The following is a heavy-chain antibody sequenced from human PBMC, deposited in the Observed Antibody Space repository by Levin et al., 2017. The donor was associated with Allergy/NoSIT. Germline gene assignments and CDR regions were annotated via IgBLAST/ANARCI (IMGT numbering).Heavy chain of an antibody. CDR3: AREPDKVGLDVFDI. J-gene: IGHJ3*02. D-gene: IGHD2-2*01. Sequence: RSQTLSLTCTVSGGSFSSYYWSWIRQPPGKGLEWIGYIYYTGSTTYNPSLESRVTLSIDTSKKQVSLKLKSVTAADTAVYYCAREPDKVGLDVFDIWGQGKMVIVSS. CDR2: IYYTGST. CDR1: GGSFSSYY. V-gene: IGHV4-59*12.